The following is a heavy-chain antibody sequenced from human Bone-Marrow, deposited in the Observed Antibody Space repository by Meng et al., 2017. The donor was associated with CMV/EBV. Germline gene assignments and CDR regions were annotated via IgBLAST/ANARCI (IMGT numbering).Heavy chain of an antibody. J-gene: IGHJ6*02. CDR2: ISSSSSTI. CDR1: GFTFSSYS. CDR3: ARPYDFWSGYLNGMDV. Sequence: GSLKISCAASGFTFSSYSMNWVRQAPGKGLEWVSYISSSSSTIYYADSVKGRFTISRDNAKNSLYLQMNSLRAEDTAVYYCARPYDFWSGYLNGMDVWGQGTTVTVSS. D-gene: IGHD3-3*01. V-gene: IGHV3-48*04.